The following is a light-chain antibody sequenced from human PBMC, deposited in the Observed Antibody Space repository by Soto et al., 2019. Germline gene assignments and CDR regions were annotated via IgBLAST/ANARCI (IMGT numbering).Light chain of an antibody. V-gene: IGLV2-11*01. CDR3: CSHAGGSSWV. Sequence: QSALTQPHSVSGSPGQSVTISCTGTSGDVGAYDRVSWYQHHPTKAPKLIIYDVTNRPSGVPYRFSGSKSGSTASLTISGLQAEDEADYYCCSHAGGSSWVFGGGTQLTVL. CDR1: SGDVGAYDR. J-gene: IGLJ3*02. CDR2: DVT.